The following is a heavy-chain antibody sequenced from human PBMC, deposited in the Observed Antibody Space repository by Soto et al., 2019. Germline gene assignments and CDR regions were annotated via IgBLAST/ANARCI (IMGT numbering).Heavy chain of an antibody. CDR2: ISNSSSTI. CDR3: ARAQIRYFDWLLDY. J-gene: IGHJ4*02. D-gene: IGHD3-9*01. CDR1: GFTFSTCN. Sequence: GGSLRLSCTASGFTFSTCNINWVRQAPGKGLEWVSYISNSSSTIYYSDSVKGRFTISRDNAKNPLYLQMNSLRDDDTAVYYCARAQIRYFDWLLDYWGQGTLVTVSS. V-gene: IGHV3-48*02.